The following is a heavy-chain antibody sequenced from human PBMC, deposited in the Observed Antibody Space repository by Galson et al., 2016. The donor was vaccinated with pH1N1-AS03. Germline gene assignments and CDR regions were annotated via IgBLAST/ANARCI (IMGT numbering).Heavy chain of an antibody. J-gene: IGHJ4*02. CDR1: GFTYRSYW. CDR3: TKEGYGDYFDY. CDR2: IKSKTDGGTT. D-gene: IGHD4-17*01. Sequence: SLRLSCAASGFTYRSYWMNWVRQAPGKGLEWVGRIKSKTDGGTTDFAAPVEGRFTISRDDSKNMLYLQMNSLKTEDSAMYYCTKEGYGDYFDYWGQGTLVTVSS. V-gene: IGHV3-15*01.